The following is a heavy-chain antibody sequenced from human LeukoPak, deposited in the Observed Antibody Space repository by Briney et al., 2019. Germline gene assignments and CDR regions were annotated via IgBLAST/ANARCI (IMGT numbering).Heavy chain of an antibody. J-gene: IGHJ3*02. D-gene: IGHD1-26*01. CDR3: ASRGSLNAFDI. CDR2: ISGSGGST. Sequence: PGGSLRLSCAAFGSYAMSWVRQAPGKGLECVSVISGSGGSTHYADAVKGRFTISRDNSKNTLYLQMNSLRAEDTAVYYCASRGSLNAFDIWGQETMVTVSS. V-gene: IGHV3-23*01. CDR1: GSYA.